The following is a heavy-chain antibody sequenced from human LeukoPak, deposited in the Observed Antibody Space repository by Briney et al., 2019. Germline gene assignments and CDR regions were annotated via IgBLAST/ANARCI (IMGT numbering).Heavy chain of an antibody. Sequence: GASVKVSCKASGGTFSSYAISWVRQAPGQGLEWMGGIIPIFGTANYAQKFQGRVTITADESTSTAYMELSSLRSEDTAVYYCAREPYCSSTSCYYFDYWGQGTLVTVSS. D-gene: IGHD2-2*01. CDR3: AREPYCSSTSCYYFDY. V-gene: IGHV1-69*13. CDR2: IIPIFGTA. CDR1: GGTFSSYA. J-gene: IGHJ4*02.